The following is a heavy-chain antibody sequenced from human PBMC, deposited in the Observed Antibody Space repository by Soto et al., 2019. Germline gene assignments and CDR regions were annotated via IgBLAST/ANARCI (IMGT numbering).Heavy chain of an antibody. V-gene: IGHV4-59*01. D-gene: IGHD4-17*01. CDR3: ARHFTVTTMIYWFDP. Sequence: SETLSLTCTVSGGSISSYYWSWIRQPPGKGLEWIGYIYYSGSTNYNPSLKSRVTISVDTSKNQCSLKLSSVTAADTAVYYCARHFTVTTMIYWFDPWGQGTLVTVSS. CDR1: GGSISSYY. CDR2: IYYSGST. J-gene: IGHJ5*02.